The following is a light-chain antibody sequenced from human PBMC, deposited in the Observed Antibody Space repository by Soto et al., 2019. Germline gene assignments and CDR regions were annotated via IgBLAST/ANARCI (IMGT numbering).Light chain of an antibody. J-gene: IGKJ2*01. CDR3: QQYNNWPDT. CDR1: QSIDKN. Sequence: EVVMTQSPATLSVSPGERVTLSCRASQSIDKNLVWFQQRPGQAPRFLIYGASTRAPGIPARFSGSGSGTEFTLTISGLQSEDFAVYFCQQYNNWPDTFGQGTKLEIK. V-gene: IGKV3-15*01. CDR2: GAS.